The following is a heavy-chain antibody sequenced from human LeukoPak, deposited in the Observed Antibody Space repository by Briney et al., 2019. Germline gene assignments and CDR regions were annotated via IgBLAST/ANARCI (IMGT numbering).Heavy chain of an antibody. V-gene: IGHV4-34*01. CDR1: GGSFSGYY. CDR2: INHSGST. D-gene: IGHD1-26*01. J-gene: IGHJ5*02. Sequence: SETLSLTCAVYGGSFSGYYWSWIRQPPGKGLEWIGEINHSGSTNYNPSLKSRVTISVDTSKNQFSLKLSSVTAADTAVYYCARVGIVGNWFDPWGQGTLVTVSS. CDR3: ARVGIVGNWFDP.